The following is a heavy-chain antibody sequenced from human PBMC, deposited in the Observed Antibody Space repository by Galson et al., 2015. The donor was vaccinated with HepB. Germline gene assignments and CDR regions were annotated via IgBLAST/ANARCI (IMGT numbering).Heavy chain of an antibody. Sequence: SLRLSCAASGFTFSSFWMTWVRQAPGKGLEWVANIKQDGSEKYYVGSVKGRFPISRDSAKNSLYLQMNSLRAEDTAVYYCARVSESIVVVPAARGGPFYSYFYYMDVWGKGTTVTVSS. CDR3: ARVSESIVVVPAARGGPFYSYFYYMDV. V-gene: IGHV3-7*01. CDR1: GFTFSSFW. J-gene: IGHJ6*03. CDR2: IKQDGSEK. D-gene: IGHD2-2*01.